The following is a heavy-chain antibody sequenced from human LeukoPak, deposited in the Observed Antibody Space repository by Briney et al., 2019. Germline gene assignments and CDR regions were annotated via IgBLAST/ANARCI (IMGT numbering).Heavy chain of an antibody. J-gene: IGHJ4*02. Sequence: GGSLRLSCAASGFTFSSYWMSWVRQAPGKGLEWVANIKQDGSEKYYVDSVKGRFTISRDNAKNSLYLQMNSLRAEDTAAYYCARVSPNTVITLQYFDYWGQGTLVTVSS. V-gene: IGHV3-7*01. CDR2: IKQDGSEK. CDR1: GFTFSSYW. D-gene: IGHD4-17*01. CDR3: ARVSPNTVITLQYFDY.